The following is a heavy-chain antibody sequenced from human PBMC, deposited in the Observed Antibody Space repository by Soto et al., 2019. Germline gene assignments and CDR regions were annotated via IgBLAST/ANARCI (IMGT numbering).Heavy chain of an antibody. D-gene: IGHD5-18*01. CDR2: IYYSGST. Sequence: SETLSLTCTVSGGSINSYYWRWIRQPPGKGLEWIGYIYYSGSTNYSPSHKSRVTISDDTSKNQFSLRLSSVTAADTALYYCARHRYSYGVYYFDYWGQGTLVTVS. J-gene: IGHJ4*02. CDR3: ARHRYSYGVYYFDY. V-gene: IGHV4-59*08. CDR1: GGSINSYY.